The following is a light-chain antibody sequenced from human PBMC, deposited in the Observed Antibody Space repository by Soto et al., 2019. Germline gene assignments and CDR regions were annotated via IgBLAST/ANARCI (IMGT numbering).Light chain of an antibody. CDR1: QDISNY. CDR3: QHYDNLPYT. CDR2: EAS. Sequence: IQMTQSPSSLSASVGDRVTITCQASQDISNYLSWFQHKPGKPPKLLIYEASSLQTGVPSRFSGSGSGTHFTFTISSLQPEDIATYYCQHYDNLPYTFGQGTKLEIK. J-gene: IGKJ2*01. V-gene: IGKV1-33*01.